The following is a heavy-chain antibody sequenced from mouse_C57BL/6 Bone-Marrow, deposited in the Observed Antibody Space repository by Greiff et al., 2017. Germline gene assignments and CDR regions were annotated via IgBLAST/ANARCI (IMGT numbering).Heavy chain of an antibody. V-gene: IGHV1-61*01. CDR1: GYTFTSYW. CDR2: IYPSDSET. D-gene: IGHD1-1*01. CDR3: ASGPLFYYGSSYWYFDV. Sequence: VQLQQPGAELVRPGSSVKLSCKASGYTFTSYWMDWVKQRPGQGLEWIGNIYPSDSETHYNQKFKDKATLTVDKSSSTAYMQLSSLTSEDSAVYYCASGPLFYYGSSYWYFDVWGTGTTVTVSS. J-gene: IGHJ1*03.